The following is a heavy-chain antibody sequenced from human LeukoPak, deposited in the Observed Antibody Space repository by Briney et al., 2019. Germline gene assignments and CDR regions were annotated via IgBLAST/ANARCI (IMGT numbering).Heavy chain of an antibody. CDR2: INHSGST. D-gene: IGHD3-9*01. J-gene: IGHJ4*02. V-gene: IGHV4-34*01. Sequence: SETLSLTCAVYGGSFSGYYWSWIRQPPGKGLEWIGEINHSGSTNYNPSLKSRVTISVDTSKNQFSLKLSSVTAADTAVYYCARALDILTGTFDYSGQGTLVSVSS. CDR3: ARALDILTGTFDY. CDR1: GGSFSGYY.